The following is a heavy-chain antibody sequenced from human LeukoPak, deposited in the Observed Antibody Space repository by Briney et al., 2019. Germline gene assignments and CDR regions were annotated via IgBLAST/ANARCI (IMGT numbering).Heavy chain of an antibody. J-gene: IGHJ4*02. V-gene: IGHV3-48*02. Sequence: GGSLRLSCAASGFTFRTYNMNWVRQAPGKGLEWVAYISNTNSPIYYADSVRGRFTISRDNAKNSLFLQMNSLRDEDTAVYYCAGTRYLLGYCSSTSCRDRDYWGQGTLVTVSS. CDR3: AGTRYLLGYCSSTSCRDRDY. CDR1: GFTFRTYN. D-gene: IGHD2-2*01. CDR2: ISNTNSPI.